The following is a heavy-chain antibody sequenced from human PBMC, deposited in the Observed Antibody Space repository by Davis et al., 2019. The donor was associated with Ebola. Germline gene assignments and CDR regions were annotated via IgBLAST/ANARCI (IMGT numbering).Heavy chain of an antibody. CDR2: ISSSSSTI. Sequence: GESLKISCAASGFTFSSYEMNWVRQAPGKGLEWVSYISSSSSTIYYADSVKGRFTISRDNAKNSLYLQMNSLRAEDTAIYYCARDSDVWGGGYWGQGTLVTVSS. J-gene: IGHJ4*02. CDR3: ARDSDVWGGGY. D-gene: IGHD3-16*01. CDR1: GFTFSSYE. V-gene: IGHV3-48*03.